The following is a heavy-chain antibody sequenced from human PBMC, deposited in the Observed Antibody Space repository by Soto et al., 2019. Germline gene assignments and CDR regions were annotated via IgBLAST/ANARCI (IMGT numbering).Heavy chain of an antibody. CDR1: GYPFINFY. D-gene: IGHD3-10*01. V-gene: IGHV1-18*04. CDR2: INAKSANT. J-gene: IGHJ4*02. CDR3: ARYWYGFHQFDY. Sequence: QVQLVQSGTEVKKPGASVKVSCKASGYPFINFYIGWVRQAPGQGLEWMGYINAKSANTNYAQNFQGRVTMTTDTSTSTAYMELRSLTSDDTATYFCARYWYGFHQFDYWGRGTLVSVSS.